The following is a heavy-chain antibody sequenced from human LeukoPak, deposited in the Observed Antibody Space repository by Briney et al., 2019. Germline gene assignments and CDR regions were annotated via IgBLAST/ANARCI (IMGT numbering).Heavy chain of an antibody. D-gene: IGHD3-9*01. CDR3: ARLPLEVDSQNAFDI. Sequence: GESLKISCKGSGYSFTSYWIGWVRQMPGKGLEWMGIIYPGDSDTRYSPSFQGQVTISADKSISTAYLQWSSLKASDTAMYYCARLPLEVDSQNAFDIWGQGTMVTVSS. V-gene: IGHV5-51*01. CDR2: IYPGDSDT. J-gene: IGHJ3*02. CDR1: GYSFTSYW.